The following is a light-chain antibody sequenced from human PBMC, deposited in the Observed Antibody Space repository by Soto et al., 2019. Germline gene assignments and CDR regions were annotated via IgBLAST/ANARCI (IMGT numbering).Light chain of an antibody. CDR2: SNN. CDR3: AAWDDSLNGYV. CDR1: SSNIGSNT. Sequence: SLLAQPPPASGTPGQRVTISCSGSSSNIGSNTVNWYQQLPGTAPKLLIYSNNQRPSGVPDRFSGSKSGTSASLAISGLQSEDEADYYCAAWDDSLNGYVFGTGTKATVL. V-gene: IGLV1-44*01. J-gene: IGLJ1*01.